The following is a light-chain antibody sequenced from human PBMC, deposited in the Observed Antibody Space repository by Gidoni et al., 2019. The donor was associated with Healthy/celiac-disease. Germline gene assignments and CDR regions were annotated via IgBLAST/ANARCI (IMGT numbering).Light chain of an antibody. J-gene: IGKJ4*01. CDR2: LGS. CDR3: MQALQSPLT. V-gene: IGKV2-28*01. Sequence: DLVMTQSPLSLPVTPGEPASNSCRSSQSLLHSNGYTYVAWYLQKPGQSPQLLIYLGSNRASGVPDRFSGSGSGTDFTLNISSVEAEDVGVYYCMQALQSPLTFGGGTKVEIK. CDR1: QSLLHSNGYTY.